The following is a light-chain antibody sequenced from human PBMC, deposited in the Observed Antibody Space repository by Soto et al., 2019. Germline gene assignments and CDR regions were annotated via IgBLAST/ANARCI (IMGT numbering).Light chain of an antibody. V-gene: IGKV3-20*01. CDR1: QTVDSTY. CDR3: QQYDTAPPLYT. J-gene: IGKJ2*01. Sequence: EVVLTQSPGTLSLSPGERATLSCRASQTVDSTYLAWSQQKPGQAPRHLIYRASSRAAGVPARFSGSGSGTDFTLTISKLDPEDFAVYYCQQYDTAPPLYTFGEGTKLEIK. CDR2: RAS.